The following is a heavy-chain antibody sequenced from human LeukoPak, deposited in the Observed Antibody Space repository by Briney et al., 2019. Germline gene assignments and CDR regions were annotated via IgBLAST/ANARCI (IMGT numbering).Heavy chain of an antibody. CDR1: GGSFSGDY. D-gene: IGHD6-19*01. CDR2: INHSGST. Sequence: SETLSLTCAVYGGSFSGDYWSWIRQPPGKGLEWIGEINHSGSTNYNPSLKSRVTISVDTSKNQFSLKLSSVTAADTAVYFCARDSSGWYGYFDYWGQGALVTVSS. V-gene: IGHV4-34*01. J-gene: IGHJ4*02. CDR3: ARDSSGWYGYFDY.